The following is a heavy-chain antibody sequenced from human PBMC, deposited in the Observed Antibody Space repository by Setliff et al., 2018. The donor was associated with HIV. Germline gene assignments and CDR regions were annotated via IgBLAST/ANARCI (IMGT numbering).Heavy chain of an antibody. CDR2: IHTSGST. CDR3: ARDSRDIVVVIAPEPEPYYYYGMDV. CDR1: GGSISSGSYY. J-gene: IGHJ6*04. D-gene: IGHD2-15*01. Sequence: SETLSLTCTVSGGSISSGSYYWSWIRQPAGKGLEWIGRIHTSGSTRYNRSLKSRVTISVDTSKNHFSLRLTSVTAADTAVYYCARDSRDIVVVIAPEPEPYYYYGMDVWGEGTTVTVSS. V-gene: IGHV4-61*02.